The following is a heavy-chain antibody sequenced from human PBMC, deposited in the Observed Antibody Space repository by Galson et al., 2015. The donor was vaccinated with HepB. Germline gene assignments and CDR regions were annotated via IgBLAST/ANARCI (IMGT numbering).Heavy chain of an antibody. CDR2: ISYDGSNK. CDR3: ARDPSPNGYSYAYLDS. CDR1: GFAFITYS. J-gene: IGHJ4*02. Sequence: SLRLSCAASGFAFITYSMHWVRQAPGKGLEWVAVISYDGSNKYYADSVNGRFTISRDISKNTVYLEMNSLRGEDTAVYYCARDPSPNGYSYAYLDSWGRGTLVTVSS. D-gene: IGHD5-18*01. V-gene: IGHV3-30-3*01.